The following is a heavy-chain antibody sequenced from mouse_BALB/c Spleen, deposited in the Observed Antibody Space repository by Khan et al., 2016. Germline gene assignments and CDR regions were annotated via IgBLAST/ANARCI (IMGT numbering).Heavy chain of an antibody. CDR1: GFNIKDTY. J-gene: IGHJ3*01. Sequence: VQLKQSGAELVKPGASVKLSCTASGFNIKDTYMHWVKQRPEQGLEWIGRIDPANGNTKYDPKFQGKATITADTSSNTAYLQLSSLTSEDTAVYYCAREGYGTLPAWFAYWGQGTLVTVSA. CDR2: IDPANGNT. D-gene: IGHD2-10*02. V-gene: IGHV14-3*02. CDR3: AREGYGTLPAWFAY.